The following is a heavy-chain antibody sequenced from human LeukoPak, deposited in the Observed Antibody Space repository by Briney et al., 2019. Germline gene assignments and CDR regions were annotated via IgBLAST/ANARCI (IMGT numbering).Heavy chain of an antibody. Sequence: GRSLRLSCAASGFTFSSYSMNWVRQAPGKGLEWVSSISSSSSYIYHADSVKGRFTISRDNAKNSLYLQMNSLRAEDTAVYYCARVGEGHQDWGQGTLVTVSS. V-gene: IGHV3-21*04. J-gene: IGHJ4*02. CDR2: ISSSSSYI. CDR3: ARVGEGHQD. CDR1: GFTFSSYS. D-gene: IGHD3-16*01.